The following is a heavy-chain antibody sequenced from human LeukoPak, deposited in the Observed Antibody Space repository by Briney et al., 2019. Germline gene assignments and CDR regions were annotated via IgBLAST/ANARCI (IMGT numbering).Heavy chain of an antibody. V-gene: IGHV3-48*04. J-gene: IGHJ4*02. CDR2: ISSSSSTI. Sequence: PGGSLRLSCAASGFTFSSYAMSWVRQAPGKGLEWVSYISSSSSTIYYADSVKGRFSIPRDNSRNSLSLQMNSLRTEDTALYFCAKRSGAPNNFDYWGQGALVTVSS. CDR1: GFTFSSYA. CDR3: AKRSGAPNNFDY. D-gene: IGHD5-24*01.